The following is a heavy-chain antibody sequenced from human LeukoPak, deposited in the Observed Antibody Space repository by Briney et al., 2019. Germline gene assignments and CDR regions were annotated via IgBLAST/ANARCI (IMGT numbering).Heavy chain of an antibody. CDR3: ARDYSSSSGYYYYYYMDV. Sequence: KPSETLSLTCTVSGGSFSSHYWSWIRQPPGKGLEWIGYIYYSGSTNYNPSLKSRVTISVDTSKNQFSLKLSSVTAADTAVYYCARDYSSSSGYYYYYYMDVWGKGTTDTVSS. CDR1: GGSFSSHY. CDR2: IYYSGST. D-gene: IGHD6-6*01. J-gene: IGHJ6*03. V-gene: IGHV4-59*11.